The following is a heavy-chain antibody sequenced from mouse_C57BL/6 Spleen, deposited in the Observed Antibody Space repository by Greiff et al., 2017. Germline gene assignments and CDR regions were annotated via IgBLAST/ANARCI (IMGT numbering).Heavy chain of an antibody. J-gene: IGHJ4*01. CDR3: AREGVNYGNYLYAMDY. CDR2: IYPGDGDT. V-gene: IGHV1-82*01. D-gene: IGHD2-1*01. CDR1: GYAFSSSW. Sequence: QVQLQQSGPELVKPGASVKISCKASGYAFSSSWMNWVKQRPGKGLEWIGRIYPGDGDTNYNGKFKGKATLTADKSSSTAYMQLSSLTSEDSAVYFCAREGVNYGNYLYAMDYWGQGTSVTVSS.